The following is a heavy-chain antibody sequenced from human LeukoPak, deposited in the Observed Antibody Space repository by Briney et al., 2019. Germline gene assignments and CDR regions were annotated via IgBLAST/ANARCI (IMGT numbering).Heavy chain of an antibody. CDR1: GGSISNYY. CDR3: ARGEYDFWSGPMGVNAFDI. J-gene: IGHJ3*02. D-gene: IGHD3-3*01. CDR2: IYYSGST. V-gene: IGHV4-59*01. Sequence: SETLSLTCTVSGGSISNYYWGWIRQPPGKGLEWIGYIYYSGSTNYNPSLKSRVTLSVDTSKNQFSLKLSSVTAADTAVYYCARGEYDFWSGPMGVNAFDIWGQGTMVTVSS.